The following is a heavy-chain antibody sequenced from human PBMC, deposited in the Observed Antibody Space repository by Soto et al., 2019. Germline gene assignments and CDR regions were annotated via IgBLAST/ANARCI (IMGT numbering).Heavy chain of an antibody. V-gene: IGHV1-69*13. CDR1: GYTFTGYY. CDR3: ASPPSGGMPLYYYGMDV. J-gene: IGHJ6*02. CDR2: IIPIFGTA. D-gene: IGHD2-15*01. Sequence: SVKVSCKASGYTFTGYYMHWVRQAPGQGLEWMGGIIPIFGTANYAQKFQGRVTITADESTSTAYMELSSLRSEDTAVYYCASPPSGGMPLYYYGMDVWGQGTTVTVSS.